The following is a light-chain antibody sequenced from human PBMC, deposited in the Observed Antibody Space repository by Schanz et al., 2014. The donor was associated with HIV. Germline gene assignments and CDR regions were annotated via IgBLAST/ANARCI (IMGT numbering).Light chain of an antibody. CDR2: DVT. CDR3: SSYTTSSTLV. CDR1: RGDLGRYDY. J-gene: IGLJ2*01. V-gene: IGLV2-14*03. Sequence: QSALTQPASVSGALGQSITISCTGTRGDLGRYDYLPRYQQHPGQAPKLLTYDVTYRPSGISNRFSGSKSGYTASLTISGLQADDEADYYCSSYTTSSTLVFGGGTKLTVL.